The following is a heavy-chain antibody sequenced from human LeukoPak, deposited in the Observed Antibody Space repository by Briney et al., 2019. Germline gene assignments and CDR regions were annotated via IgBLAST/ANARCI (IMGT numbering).Heavy chain of an antibody. Sequence: GSLRLSCAAPGFTFSSNGISWVRQAPGKGLEWVSAISGSGGSTYYADSVKGRFTISRDNSKNTLYLQMNSLRVEDTAVYYCAKDRGIISDYWGQGTLVTVSS. CDR1: GFTFSSNG. CDR2: ISGSGGST. J-gene: IGHJ4*02. D-gene: IGHD3-10*01. CDR3: AKDRGIISDY. V-gene: IGHV3-23*01.